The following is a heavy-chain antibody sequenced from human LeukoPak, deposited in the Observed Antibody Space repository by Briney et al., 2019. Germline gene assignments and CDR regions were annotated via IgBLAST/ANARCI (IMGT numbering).Heavy chain of an antibody. Sequence: PGGSLRLSCAASGFTFSSYGMHWVRQAPGKGLEWVAVISYDGSNKYYADSVKGRFTISRDNSKNTLYLQMNSLRAEDTAVYYCAKVSRYCSSTSCYTYYYYYGMDVWSQGTTVTVSS. CDR1: GFTFSSYG. V-gene: IGHV3-30*18. D-gene: IGHD2-2*02. J-gene: IGHJ6*02. CDR3: AKVSRYCSSTSCYTYYYYYGMDV. CDR2: ISYDGSNK.